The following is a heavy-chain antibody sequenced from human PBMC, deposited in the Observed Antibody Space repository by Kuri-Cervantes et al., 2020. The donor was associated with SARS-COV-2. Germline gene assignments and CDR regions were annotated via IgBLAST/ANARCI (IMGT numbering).Heavy chain of an antibody. CDR3: AMGGWGSTSHNWFDP. J-gene: IGHJ5*02. Sequence: GESLKISCAASGFTFSYYWMSWVRQAPGTGLEWVANINQDGSEKYYVGSVKGRFTISSDNAKNSLYLQMNSLRAEDTAVYYCAMGGWGSTSHNWFDPWCQGTLVTVSS. V-gene: IGHV3-7*04. CDR2: INQDGSEK. CDR1: GFTFSYYW. D-gene: IGHD2-2*01.